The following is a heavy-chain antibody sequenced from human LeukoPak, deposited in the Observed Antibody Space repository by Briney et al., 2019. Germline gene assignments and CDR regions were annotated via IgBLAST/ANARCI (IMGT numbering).Heavy chain of an antibody. Sequence: PSETLSLTCIVSGGSISSTTYYWGWIRQPPGKGLEWIGSIYYSGSTWYNPSLKSRVTVSADTSKNQFSLKLSSVTAADTAMYYCASHYGSGFDYWGQGTLVTVSS. CDR1: GGSISSTTYY. J-gene: IGHJ4*02. CDR3: ASHYGSGFDY. D-gene: IGHD3-10*01. CDR2: IYYSGST. V-gene: IGHV4-39*07.